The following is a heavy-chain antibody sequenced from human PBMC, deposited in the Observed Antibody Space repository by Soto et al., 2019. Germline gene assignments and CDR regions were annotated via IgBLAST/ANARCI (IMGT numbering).Heavy chain of an antibody. J-gene: IGHJ4*02. V-gene: IGHV4-59*08. Sequence: PPETLSLTCSVSGGSITESYWSWIRQPPGKGLEWLGYIYYSGNTKHNPSLKSRVTISVDKSKNQFSLKLSSVTAADTAVYYCASSIVAVFAYWGQGTPVTVP. D-gene: IGHD6-13*01. CDR2: IYYSGNT. CDR1: GGSITESY. CDR3: ASSIVAVFAY.